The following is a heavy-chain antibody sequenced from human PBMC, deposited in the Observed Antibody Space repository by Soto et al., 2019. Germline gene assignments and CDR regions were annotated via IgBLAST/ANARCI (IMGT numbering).Heavy chain of an antibody. CDR1: GFTFSTYA. D-gene: IGHD4-17*01. CDR3: AHRRGYGVFDAYDI. CDR2: SSAGGGST. J-gene: IGHJ3*02. V-gene: IGHV3-23*01. Sequence: PLGSLRLSCVASGFTFSTYAMSWVRQAPGKGLEWVSASSAGGGSTYYADSVKGRFTISRDNSINTLYLQMNSLRTEDTAVYYCAHRRGYGVFDAYDIWGQGAMVTVSS.